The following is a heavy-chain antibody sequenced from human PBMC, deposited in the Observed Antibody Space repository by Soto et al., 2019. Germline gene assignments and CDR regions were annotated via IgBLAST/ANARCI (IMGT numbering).Heavy chain of an antibody. Sequence: EVQLVESGGGLVKPGGSLRLSCAASGFTFSSYSMNWVRQAPGKGLEWVSSISSSSSYIYYADSVKGRFTISSDNAKNSLYQQMNSLRAEDTAVYYCARDRKGIVLVPAAFDYWGQGTLVTVSS. CDR2: ISSSSSYI. CDR1: GFTFSSYS. J-gene: IGHJ4*02. D-gene: IGHD2-2*01. V-gene: IGHV3-21*01. CDR3: ARDRKGIVLVPAAFDY.